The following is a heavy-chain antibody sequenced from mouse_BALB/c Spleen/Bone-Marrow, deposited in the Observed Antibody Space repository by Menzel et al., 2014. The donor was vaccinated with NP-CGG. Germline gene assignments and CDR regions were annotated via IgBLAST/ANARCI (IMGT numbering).Heavy chain of an antibody. Sequence: DVQLVESGGGLVQPGGSRKLSCAASGFTFSSFGMHWVRQAPEKGLEWVAYISSGSSTIYYADTVKGRFTISRDNPKNTLFLQMTSLRSEDTAMYYCARWGGYFDGWGAGTTVTVSS. CDR3: ARWGGYFDG. CDR2: ISSGSSTI. CDR1: GFTFSSFG. J-gene: IGHJ1*01. V-gene: IGHV5-17*02.